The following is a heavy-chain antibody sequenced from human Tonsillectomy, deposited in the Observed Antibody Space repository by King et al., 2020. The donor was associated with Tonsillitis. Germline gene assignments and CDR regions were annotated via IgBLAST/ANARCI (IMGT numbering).Heavy chain of an antibody. CDR2: IIPIFGTA. CDR1: GGTFSSYA. CDR3: ARETIAAARTGNDWFDT. Sequence: QLVQSGAEVKKPGSSVKVSCKASGGTFSSYAISWVRQAPGQGLEWMGGIIPIFGTANYAQKFQGRVTITADESTSTAYMELSSLRSEDTAVYYCARETIAAARTGNDWFDTWGQGTLVTVSS. V-gene: IGHV1-69*12. J-gene: IGHJ5*02. D-gene: IGHD6-13*01.